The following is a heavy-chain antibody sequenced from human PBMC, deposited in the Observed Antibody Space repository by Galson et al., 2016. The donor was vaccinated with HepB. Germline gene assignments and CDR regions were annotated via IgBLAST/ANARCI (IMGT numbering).Heavy chain of an antibody. CDR3: AQDERRADSGGQGYFDF. J-gene: IGHJ4*02. CDR1: GYTFSNYA. D-gene: IGHD3-10*01. V-gene: IGHV1-18*01. Sequence: SVKVSCKASGYTFSNYAISWVRQAPGQGLEWLGWIGGYLGDTNYAQKFQGRVTVTTDTSTDTAYMELRSLRSDDTAVYYCAQDERRADSGGQGYFDFWGQGTLVRVSS. CDR2: IGGYLGDT.